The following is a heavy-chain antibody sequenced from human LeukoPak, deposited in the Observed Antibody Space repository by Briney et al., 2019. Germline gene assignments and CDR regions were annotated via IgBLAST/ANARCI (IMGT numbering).Heavy chain of an antibody. Sequence: ASVKVSCKASGYTFIGYYIQWVRQAPGQGPEWMGWINPDSGITNYAQKFQGRVTMTRDTSINTAYVEVSRLRSDDTAVYYCARDPSGDSSGYPFDHWGQGTLVTVSS. CDR2: INPDSGIT. CDR3: ARDPSGDSSGYPFDH. D-gene: IGHD3-22*01. J-gene: IGHJ4*02. CDR1: GYTFIGYY. V-gene: IGHV1-2*02.